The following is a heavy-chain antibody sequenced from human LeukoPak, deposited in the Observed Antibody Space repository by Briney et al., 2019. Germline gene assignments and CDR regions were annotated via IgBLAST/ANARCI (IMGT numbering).Heavy chain of an antibody. CDR3: ASRYCSSTSCER. Sequence: ASVKVSCKASGYTFTSYDINWVRQATGQGIEWMGWMNPNSGNTGYAQKFQGRVTMTRNTSISTAYMELSSLRSEDTAVYYCASRYCSSTSCERWGQGTLVTVSS. CDR2: MNPNSGNT. V-gene: IGHV1-8*01. D-gene: IGHD2-2*01. J-gene: IGHJ4*02. CDR1: GYTFTSYD.